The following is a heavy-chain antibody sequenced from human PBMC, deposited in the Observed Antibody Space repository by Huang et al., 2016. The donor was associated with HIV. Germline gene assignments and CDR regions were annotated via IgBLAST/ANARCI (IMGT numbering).Heavy chain of an antibody. V-gene: IGHV3-21*01. CDR3: ARAVPTPNRFGVGGFDY. J-gene: IGHJ4*02. Sequence: EVQLVESGGGLVKPGGSLRLSCAASGFTFSSYSMNWVRQDAGKGREGGSSISSSSSDIYYADSVKGRFTMSRDNAKNSLYLQMNSPRAEETAVYYCARAVPTPNRFGVGGFDYWGQGTLVTVSS. D-gene: IGHD3-3*01. CDR2: ISSSSSDI. CDR1: GFTFSSYS.